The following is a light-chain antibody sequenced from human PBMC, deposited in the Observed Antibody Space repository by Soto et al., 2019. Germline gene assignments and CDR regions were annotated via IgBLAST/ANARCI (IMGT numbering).Light chain of an antibody. CDR1: SSDVGGYNY. J-gene: IGLJ1*01. Sequence: QSALTQPHSVSGSPGQSVTISCTGTSSDVGGYNYVSWYQHHPGKAPKLIIYDVSERPSGVPDRFSGSKSGNTGNTASLTISGLQAEDEADYYCCSYAGSYTHVFGRGTKVTVL. CDR3: CSYAGSYTHV. CDR2: DVS. V-gene: IGLV2-11*01.